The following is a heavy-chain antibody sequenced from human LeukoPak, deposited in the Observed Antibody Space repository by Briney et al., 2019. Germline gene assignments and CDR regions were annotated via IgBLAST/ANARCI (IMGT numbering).Heavy chain of an antibody. J-gene: IGHJ6*03. CDR1: GFTFSSYD. V-gene: IGHV3-13*01. CDR3: ARGIRYGAYMDV. D-gene: IGHD1-1*01. Sequence: AGGSLRLSCAASGFTFSSYDMHWVRQATGKGLEWVSAIGTAGDTYYPGSVKGRFTISRENAKNSLYLQMNSLRAGDTAVYYCARGIRYGAYMDVWGKGTTVTISS. CDR2: IGTAGDT.